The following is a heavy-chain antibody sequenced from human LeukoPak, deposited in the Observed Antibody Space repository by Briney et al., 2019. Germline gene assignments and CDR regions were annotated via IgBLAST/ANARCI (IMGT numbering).Heavy chain of an antibody. J-gene: IGHJ3*02. D-gene: IGHD4-11*01. Sequence: PSETLSLTCTVSGGSISSGSYYWSWIRQPAGKGLEWIGRIYTSGSTNYNPSLKSRVTISVDTSKNQFSLKLSSVTAADTAVYYCARAGDPESIDYKDAFDIWGQGTMVTVSS. CDR2: IYTSGST. CDR3: ARAGDPESIDYKDAFDI. CDR1: GGSISSGSYY. V-gene: IGHV4-61*02.